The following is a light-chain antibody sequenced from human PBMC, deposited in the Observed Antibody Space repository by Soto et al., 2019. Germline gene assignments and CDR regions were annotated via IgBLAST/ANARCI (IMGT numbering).Light chain of an antibody. V-gene: IGKV3-15*01. CDR2: GAS. CDR1: QSVSSN. J-gene: IGKJ1*01. CDR3: QQYNNWPGT. Sequence: IVITQSPSTLSESPGERATLSCRASQSVSSNLAWYQQKPGQAPRLLIYGASTRATGIPARFSGSGSGTEFTLTISSLQSEDFAVYYCQQYNNWPGTFGQGTKVDIK.